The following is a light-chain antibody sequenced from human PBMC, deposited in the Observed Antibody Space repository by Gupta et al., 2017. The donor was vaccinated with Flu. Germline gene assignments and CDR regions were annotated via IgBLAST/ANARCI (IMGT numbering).Light chain of an antibody. J-gene: IGLJ2*01. CDR2: DDS. CDR1: NIGSKS. Sequence: SYVLTQAPSVSVAPGQTARITCGGNNIGSKSVHWYQQKPGQAPILVGYDDSDRPSGIPERFSGSKSGNTATLTISRVEAGDEADYYCQVWDSSSDPVVFGGGTKLTVL. CDR3: QVWDSSSDPVV. V-gene: IGLV3-21*02.